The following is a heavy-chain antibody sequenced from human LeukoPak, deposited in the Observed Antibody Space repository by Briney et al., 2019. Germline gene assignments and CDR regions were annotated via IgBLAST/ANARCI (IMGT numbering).Heavy chain of an antibody. CDR1: GFTFSSYA. Sequence: AGGSLRLSWAASGFTFSSYAMSWVRQAPGKGLEWVSAISGSGGSTYYADSVKGRFTISRDNSKNTLYLQMNSLRAEDTAVYYCAKVIGYSYGNDYWGQGTLVTVSS. CDR3: AKVIGYSYGNDY. J-gene: IGHJ4*02. D-gene: IGHD5-18*01. V-gene: IGHV3-23*01. CDR2: ISGSGGST.